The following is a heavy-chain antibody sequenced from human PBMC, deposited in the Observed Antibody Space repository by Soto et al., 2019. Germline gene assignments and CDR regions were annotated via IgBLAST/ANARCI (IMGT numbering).Heavy chain of an antibody. J-gene: IGHJ4*02. CDR2: ILNDGSKE. V-gene: IGHV3-30*03. CDR3: VRGRYCSGGSCSPAFAF. Sequence: PGGSLRLSCAASGFTFSDYGIHWVRQAPGKGLEWVAAILNDGSKEYYADSVKGRFTISRDNSKNALYLQMNSLRDDDTAVYFCVRGRYCSGGSCSPAFAFWGQGTLVTVSS. D-gene: IGHD2-15*01. CDR1: GFTFSDYG.